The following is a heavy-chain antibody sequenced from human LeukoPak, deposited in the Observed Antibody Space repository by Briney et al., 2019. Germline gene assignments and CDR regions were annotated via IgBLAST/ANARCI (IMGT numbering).Heavy chain of an antibody. V-gene: IGHV4-59*01. J-gene: IGHJ6*03. CDR3: ARTTEGYAGGPGYSYYYYMDV. CDR1: GGSISSYY. Sequence: PSETLSLTCTVSGGSISSYYWSWIRQAPGKGLEWIGYVYYSGSTNYNPSLKSRITVSVDTSKSQFSLKLRSVTAADTAVYYCARTTEGYAGGPGYSYYYYMDVWGKGTTVTISS. CDR2: VYYSGST. D-gene: IGHD5-12*01.